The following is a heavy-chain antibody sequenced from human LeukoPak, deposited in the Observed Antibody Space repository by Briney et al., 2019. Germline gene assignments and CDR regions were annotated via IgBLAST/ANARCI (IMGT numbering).Heavy chain of an antibody. CDR3: ARGETCSGDFCYFDA. CDR2: INHSGST. D-gene: IGHD2-21*02. CDR1: GGSFSGYY. Sequence: PSETLSLTCAVYGGSFSGYYWSWIRQPPGKGLEWIGEINHSGSTYYNPSLKSRVTISVDTSTNQFSLKLTSVTAADTAVYYCARGETCSGDFCYFDAWGQGTLVTVSS. V-gene: IGHV4-34*01. J-gene: IGHJ5*02.